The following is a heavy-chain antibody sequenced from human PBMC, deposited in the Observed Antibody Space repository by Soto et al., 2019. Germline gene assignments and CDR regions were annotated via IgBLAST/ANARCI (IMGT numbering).Heavy chain of an antibody. J-gene: IGHJ6*02. Sequence: GASVTVSCKASGYTFTSYGISWVRQATGQGLEWMGWISAYNGNTNYAQKLQGRVTMTTDTSTSTAYMELRSLRSDDTAVYYCARGGQQLVLAYYYYGMDVWGQGTTVTVSS. CDR1: GYTFTSYG. D-gene: IGHD6-13*01. CDR3: ARGGQQLVLAYYYYGMDV. V-gene: IGHV1-18*01. CDR2: ISAYNGNT.